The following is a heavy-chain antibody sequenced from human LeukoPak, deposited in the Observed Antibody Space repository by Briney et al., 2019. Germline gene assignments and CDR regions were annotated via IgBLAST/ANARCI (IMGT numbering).Heavy chain of an antibody. CDR1: GGSITTTNW. J-gene: IGHJ4*02. Sequence: PSEALSLTCAVSGGSITTTNWWSWVRQPPGKGLEWIGEVHLSGATNYNPSLESRVSMSIDKSKNHLSLEVTSVTAADTAIYYCTRESGAFSPFGFWGQGTLLTVSS. D-gene: IGHD1-26*01. CDR2: VHLSGAT. V-gene: IGHV4-4*02. CDR3: TRESGAFSPFGF.